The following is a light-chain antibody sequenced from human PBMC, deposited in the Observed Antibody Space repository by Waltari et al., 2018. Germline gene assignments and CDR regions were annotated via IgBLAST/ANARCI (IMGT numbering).Light chain of an antibody. CDR1: NSDVGAYNY. CDR2: DVT. J-gene: IGLJ2*01. Sequence: QSALTQPASVSGSPGQSIPISCIGTNSDVGAYNYVSWYQQHPGKAPKLIIYDVTKWPSGVSNRFSGSKSGNTASLTISGLQAEDEADYYCCSHAGSTTFVVFGGGTKLTVL. V-gene: IGLV2-23*02. CDR3: CSHAGSTTFVV.